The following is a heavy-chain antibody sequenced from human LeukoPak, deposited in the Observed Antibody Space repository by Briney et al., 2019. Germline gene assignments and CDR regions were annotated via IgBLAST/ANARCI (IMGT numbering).Heavy chain of an antibody. CDR1: GFTFSNAW. D-gene: IGHD2-15*01. CDR3: TASLRGYCSGSSCYLSPFDY. CDR2: IKTKTDGGTT. J-gene: IGHJ4*02. Sequence: GGSLRLSCAASGFTFSNAWMSWVRQAPGKGLEWVGRIKTKTDGGTTDYAAPVKGRFTISRDDSKNTLYLQMNSLKTEDTAVYSCTASLRGYCSGSSCYLSPFDYWGQGTLVTVSS. V-gene: IGHV3-15*01.